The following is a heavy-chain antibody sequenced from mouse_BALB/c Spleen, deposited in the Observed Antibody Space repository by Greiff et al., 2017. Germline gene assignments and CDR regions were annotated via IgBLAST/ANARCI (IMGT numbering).Heavy chain of an antibody. D-gene: IGHD2-1*01. Sequence: EVKVVESGGDLVKPGGSLKLSCAASGFTFSSYGMSWVRQTPDKRLGWVATISSGGSYTYYPDSVKGRFTISRDNAKNTLYLQMSSLKSEDTAMYYCAREGGNYYFDYWGQGTTLTVSS. CDR3: AREGGNYYFDY. J-gene: IGHJ2*01. CDR2: ISSGGSYT. V-gene: IGHV5-6*01. CDR1: GFTFSSYG.